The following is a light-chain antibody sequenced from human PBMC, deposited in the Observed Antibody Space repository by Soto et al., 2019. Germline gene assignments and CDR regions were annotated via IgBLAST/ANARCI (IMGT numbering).Light chain of an antibody. V-gene: IGKV3-11*01. CDR3: QHRNYWPPGAD. Sequence: IVLTQFPATLSLSPGERATLSCRASQSIGTYLAWYQQKPGQAPRLLIYDASNRAAGVPARFSGSGSGTDFTLTISSLEPEDYAVYYCQHRNYWPPGADFGGGTKVEIK. CDR2: DAS. J-gene: IGKJ4*01. CDR1: QSIGTY.